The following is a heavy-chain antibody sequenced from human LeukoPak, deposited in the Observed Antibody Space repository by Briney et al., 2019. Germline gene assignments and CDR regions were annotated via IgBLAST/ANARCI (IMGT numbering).Heavy chain of an antibody. CDR1: GFTFEDYG. CDR2: INWHGGST. CDR3: ARANYSPYYFDY. V-gene: IGHV3-20*04. Sequence: GGSLRLSCVASGFTFEDYGMSWVRQSAGKGLEWVSSINWHGGSTHYAESVKGRFTISRDNAKNSLFLQMNSLSAEDTALYYCARANYSPYYFDYWGQGTLVTVSS. J-gene: IGHJ4*02. D-gene: IGHD4-11*01.